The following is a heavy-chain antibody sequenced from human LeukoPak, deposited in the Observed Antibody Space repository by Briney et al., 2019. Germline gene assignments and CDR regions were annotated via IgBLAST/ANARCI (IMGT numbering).Heavy chain of an antibody. CDR3: ARDLYCTNGVCFPTDY. CDR2: INWNGGST. CDR1: GFTFDDYG. D-gene: IGHD2-8*01. J-gene: IGHJ4*02. V-gene: IGHV3-20*04. Sequence: GGSLRLSCAASGFTFDDYGMSWVRQAPGKGLEWVSGINWNGGSTGYADSVKGRFTTSRDNAKNSLYLQMNSLRAEDTALYYCARDLYCTNGVCFPTDYWGQGTLVTVSS.